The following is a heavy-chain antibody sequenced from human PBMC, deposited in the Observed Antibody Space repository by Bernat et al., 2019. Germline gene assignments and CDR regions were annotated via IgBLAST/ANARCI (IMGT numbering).Heavy chain of an antibody. D-gene: IGHD2-2*01. CDR3: ARVPTRTFYYMDV. J-gene: IGHJ6*03. Sequence: LVESGGGLVQPGGSLRLSCAASGFTFSGYWMHWVRQAPGKGLEWVSRINSDGSSATYADSVEGRFTISRDNAKNTLYLEMKSMRDEDTAVYYCARVPTRTFYYMDVWGKGTTVTVSS. V-gene: IGHV3-74*01. CDR1: GFTFSGYW. CDR2: INSDGSSA.